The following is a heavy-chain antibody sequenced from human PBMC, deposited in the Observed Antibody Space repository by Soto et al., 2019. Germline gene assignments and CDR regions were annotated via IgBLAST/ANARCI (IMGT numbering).Heavy chain of an antibody. D-gene: IGHD6-19*01. CDR3: AIDKMEQWLVGGYYDY. Sequence: EVQLLESGGGLVQPGGSLRLSCAASGFTFSSHAMSWVRQAPGKGLEWVSSTIDSGGRSYHADSVRGRFTISRDNSKNTLYLQMNSLRADDTAIYYCAIDKMEQWLVGGYYDYWGQGALVTVSS. CDR1: GFTFSSHA. J-gene: IGHJ4*02. CDR2: TIDSGGRS. V-gene: IGHV3-23*01.